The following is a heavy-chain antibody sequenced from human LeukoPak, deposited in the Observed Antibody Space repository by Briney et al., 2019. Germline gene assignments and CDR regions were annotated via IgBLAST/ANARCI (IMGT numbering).Heavy chain of an antibody. V-gene: IGHV1-8*03. CDR3: ARVPSWNYGSSYYFDY. CDR1: GYTFTNYD. D-gene: IGHD1-7*01. Sequence: ASVKVSCKASGYTFTNYDINWVRQAPGQGLEWMGWMNPNSGNTGYAQKFQGRVTITRNTSISAAYMELSSLTSDDTAVYYCARVPSWNYGSSYYFDYWGQGTLVAVSS. CDR2: MNPNSGNT. J-gene: IGHJ4*02.